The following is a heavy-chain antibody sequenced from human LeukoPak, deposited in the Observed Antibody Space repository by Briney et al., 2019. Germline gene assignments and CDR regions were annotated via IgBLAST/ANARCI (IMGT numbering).Heavy chain of an antibody. CDR3: ARDPEYSSSSGWFDP. Sequence: GGSLRLSCAASKFTFSSYWMSWVRQAPGKGLEWVSYISSSGSTIYYADSVKGRFTISRDNAKNSLYLQMNSLRAEDTAVYYCARDPEYSSSSGWFDPWGQGTLVTVSS. J-gene: IGHJ5*02. CDR1: KFTFSSYW. D-gene: IGHD6-6*01. CDR2: ISSSGSTI. V-gene: IGHV3-11*01.